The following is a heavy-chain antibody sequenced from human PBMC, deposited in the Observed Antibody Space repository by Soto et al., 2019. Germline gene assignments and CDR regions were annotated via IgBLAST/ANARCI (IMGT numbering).Heavy chain of an antibody. CDR3: AKTGGSSPLYGMDV. V-gene: IGHV3-30*18. Sequence: PGGSLRLSCAASGFTFSSYGMHWVRQAPGKGLEWVAVISYDGSNKYYADSVKGRFTISRDNSKNTQYLQMNSLRAEDKAVYYCAKTGGSSPLYGMDVWGQGTTVTVSS. CDR1: GFTFSSYG. CDR2: ISYDGSNK. D-gene: IGHD1-26*01. J-gene: IGHJ6*02.